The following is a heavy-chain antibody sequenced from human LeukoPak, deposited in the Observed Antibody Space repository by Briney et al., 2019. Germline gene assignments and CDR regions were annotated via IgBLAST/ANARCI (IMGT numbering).Heavy chain of an antibody. D-gene: IGHD4-17*01. CDR3: ARDLSDYGDYAWFDP. V-gene: IGHV1-18*01. J-gene: IGHJ5*02. Sequence: ASVKVSCKASGGTFSSYAISWVRQAPGQGLEWMGWISAYNGNTNYAQKLQGRVTMTTDTSTSTAYMELRSLRSDDTAVYYCARDLSDYGDYAWFDPWGQGTLVTVSS. CDR2: ISAYNGNT. CDR1: GGTFSSYA.